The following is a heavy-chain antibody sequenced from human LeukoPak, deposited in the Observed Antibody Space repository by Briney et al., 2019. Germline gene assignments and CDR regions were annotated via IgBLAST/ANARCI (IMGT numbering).Heavy chain of an antibody. CDR1: GFTFSSYG. CDR3: ARGGGYDILTGHLGTKKNWFDP. D-gene: IGHD3-9*01. V-gene: IGHV3-48*01. CDR2: ISSSSSTI. Sequence: PGGSLRLSCAASGFTFSSYGMNWVRQAPGKGLEWVSYISSSSSTIYYADSVKGRFTISRDNAKNSLYLQMNSLRAEDTAVYYCARGGGYDILTGHLGTKKNWFDPWGQGTLVTVSS. J-gene: IGHJ5*02.